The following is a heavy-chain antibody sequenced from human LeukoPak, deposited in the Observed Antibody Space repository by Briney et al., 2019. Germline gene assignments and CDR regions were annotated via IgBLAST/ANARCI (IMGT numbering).Heavy chain of an antibody. J-gene: IGHJ6*02. Sequence: SETLSLTCIVSGGSISSISSNNYHWGWIRQPPGKGLEWIGSIYYSGSTYYNPSLKSRVTISVDTSKNQYSLKLSSVTAADTALYYCAREMGVVTAHGIDVWGQGTTVTVSS. D-gene: IGHD4-23*01. CDR1: GGSISSISSNNYH. V-gene: IGHV4-39*02. CDR3: AREMGVVTAHGIDV. CDR2: IYYSGST.